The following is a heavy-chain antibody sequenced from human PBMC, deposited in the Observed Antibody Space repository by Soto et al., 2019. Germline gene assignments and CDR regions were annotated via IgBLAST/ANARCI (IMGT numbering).Heavy chain of an antibody. J-gene: IGHJ4*02. D-gene: IGHD3-22*01. Sequence: SETLSLTCTVSGGSISSGGYYWSWIRQHPGKGLEWIGYIYYSGSTYYNPSLKSRVTISVDTSKNQFSLKLSSVTAADTAVYYCARGYPPYYYDSSGYSDWGQGTLVTVSS. V-gene: IGHV4-31*03. CDR3: ARGYPPYYYDSSGYSD. CDR2: IYYSGST. CDR1: GGSISSGGYY.